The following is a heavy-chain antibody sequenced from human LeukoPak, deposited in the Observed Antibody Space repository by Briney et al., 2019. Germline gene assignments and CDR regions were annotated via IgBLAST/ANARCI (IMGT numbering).Heavy chain of an antibody. J-gene: IGHJ6*02. Sequence: GGSLRLSCAASGFTFINYAMTWVRQAPGKGLEWVGRIKSKTDGGTTDYAAPVKGRFTISRDDSKNTLYLQMNSLKTEDTAVYYCTTDSPGGSYYYYGMDVWGQGTTVTVSS. CDR1: GFTFINYA. V-gene: IGHV3-15*01. CDR3: TTDSPGGSYYYYGMDV. D-gene: IGHD3-16*01. CDR2: IKSKTDGGTT.